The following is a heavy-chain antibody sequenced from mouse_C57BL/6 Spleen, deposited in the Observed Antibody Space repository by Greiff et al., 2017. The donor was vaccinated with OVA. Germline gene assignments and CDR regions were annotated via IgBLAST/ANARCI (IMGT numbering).Heavy chain of an antibody. CDR3: ARYGTMVVAPYAMDY. Sequence: EVKLVESGGGLVQPGGSLSLSCAASGFTFTDYYMSWVRQPPGKALEWLGFIRNKANGYTTEYSASVKGRFTISRDNSQSILYLQMNALRAEDSATYYCARYGTMVVAPYAMDYWGQGTSVTVSS. CDR2: IRNKANGYTT. J-gene: IGHJ4*01. CDR1: GFTFTDYY. V-gene: IGHV7-3*01. D-gene: IGHD1-1*01.